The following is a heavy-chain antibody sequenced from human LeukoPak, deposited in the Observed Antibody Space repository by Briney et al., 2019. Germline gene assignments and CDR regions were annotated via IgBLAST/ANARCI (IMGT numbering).Heavy chain of an antibody. D-gene: IGHD6-13*01. V-gene: IGHV5-10-1*01. CDR1: GGTFSSYA. J-gene: IGHJ3*02. CDR2: IDPSDFYT. Sequence: ASVKVSCKASGGTFSSYAISWVRQMPGKGLEWMGKIDPSDFYTDYSPSFRGHVTISADTSINTAFLQWNSLKTSDTAIYYCASSIAAAGIGQNTFDIWGQGTVVAVSS. CDR3: ASSIAAAGIGQNTFDI.